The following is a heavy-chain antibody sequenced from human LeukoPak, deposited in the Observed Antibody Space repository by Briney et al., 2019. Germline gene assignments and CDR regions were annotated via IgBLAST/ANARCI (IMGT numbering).Heavy chain of an antibody. Sequence: SETLSLTCTVSGGSISSYYWSWIRQHPGKGLEWIGYIYYSGSTYYNPSLKSRVTISVDTSKNQFSLKLSSVTAADTAVYYCARDPRTPENYFDYWGQGTLVTVSS. CDR3: ARDPRTPENYFDY. CDR2: IYYSGST. J-gene: IGHJ4*02. CDR1: GGSISSYY. V-gene: IGHV4-59*06. D-gene: IGHD5-24*01.